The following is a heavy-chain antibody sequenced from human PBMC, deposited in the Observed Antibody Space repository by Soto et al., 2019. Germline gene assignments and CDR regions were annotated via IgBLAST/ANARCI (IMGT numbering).Heavy chain of an antibody. CDR2: ISYDGSNK. CDR1: GFTFSSYG. V-gene: IGHV3-30*18. CDR3: AKDRSYMPHKYYYYGMDV. J-gene: IGHJ6*02. D-gene: IGHD1-26*01. Sequence: PGGSLRLSXAASGFTFSSYGMHWVRQAPGKGLEWVAVISYDGSNKYYADSVKGRFTISRDNSKNTLYLQMNSLRAEDTAVYYCAKDRSYMPHKYYYYGMDVWGQGTTVTVSS.